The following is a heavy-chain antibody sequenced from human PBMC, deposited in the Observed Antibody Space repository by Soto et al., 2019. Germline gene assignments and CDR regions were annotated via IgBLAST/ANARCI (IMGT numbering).Heavy chain of an antibody. CDR3: ARYIVVVPAAIGRYYYDGMDV. D-gene: IGHD2-2*02. CDR1: GGSISSGDYY. CDR2: IYYSGST. V-gene: IGHV4-30-4*01. Sequence: QVQLQESGPGLVKPSQTLSLTCTVSGGSISSGDYYWSWIRQPPGKGLEWIGYIYYSGSTYYNPSLKSRVTISVDTSKNQFSLKLSSVTAADTAVYYCARYIVVVPAAIGRYYYDGMDVWGQGTTVTVSS. J-gene: IGHJ6*02.